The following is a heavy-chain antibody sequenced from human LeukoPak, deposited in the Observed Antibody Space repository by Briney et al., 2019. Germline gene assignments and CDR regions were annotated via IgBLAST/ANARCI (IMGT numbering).Heavy chain of an antibody. J-gene: IGHJ4*02. Sequence: GGSLRLSCAASGFTFSSYWMSWVRQAPGKGLEWVANIKQDGSEKYYVDSVKGRFTISRDNAKNSLYLQMISLRAEDTAVYYCAATWTDFWSGYYYDYWGQGTLVTVSS. CDR2: IKQDGSEK. CDR3: AATWTDFWSGYYYDY. CDR1: GFTFSSYW. D-gene: IGHD3-3*01. V-gene: IGHV3-7*01.